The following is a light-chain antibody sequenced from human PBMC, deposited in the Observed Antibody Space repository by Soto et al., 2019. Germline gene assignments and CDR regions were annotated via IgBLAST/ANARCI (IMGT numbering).Light chain of an antibody. CDR3: QQANSFPLT. V-gene: IGKV4-1*01. J-gene: IGKJ4*01. CDR2: WAS. Sequence: DIVITQCPDSLAVSLGYRSTVNCYSSETVFFTSNDKNYLAWYQQKPGQPPKLLLSWASARESGVPSRFSGSGFGTDFTLTISGLQPEDFATYYCQQANSFPLTFGGGTKVDIK. CDR1: ETVFFTSNDKNY.